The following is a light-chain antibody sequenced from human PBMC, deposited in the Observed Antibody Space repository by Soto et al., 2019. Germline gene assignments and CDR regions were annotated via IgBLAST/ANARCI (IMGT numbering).Light chain of an antibody. Sequence: DIQMTQSPSSVSASVGDRVTITCRASQGINNWLAWYQQEPGKAPKLLIYAASSLERGVPSRFSGSGSGTDFTLTISGLQPEYFATYYCQQANSFPWTFGQGTKVDIK. CDR2: AAS. CDR1: QGINNW. CDR3: QQANSFPWT. V-gene: IGKV1-12*01. J-gene: IGKJ1*01.